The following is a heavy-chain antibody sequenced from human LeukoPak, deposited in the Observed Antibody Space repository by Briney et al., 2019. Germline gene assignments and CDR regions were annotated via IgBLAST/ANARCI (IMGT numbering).Heavy chain of an antibody. CDR3: VRGGSGWQDGDY. D-gene: IGHD6-19*01. CDR2: ISSSSSYI. J-gene: IGHJ4*02. V-gene: IGHV3-21*01. CDR1: GASISSSNYY. Sequence: PSETLSLTCAVSGASISSSNYYWGWVRQSPGKGLEWVSSISSSSSYIYYADSVKGRFTISRDNAKNSLYLQMNSLRAEDTAVYYCVRGGSGWQDGDYWGQGTLVTVSS.